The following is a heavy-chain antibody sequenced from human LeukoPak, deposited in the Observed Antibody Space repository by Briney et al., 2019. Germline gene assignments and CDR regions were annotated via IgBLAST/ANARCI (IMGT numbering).Heavy chain of an antibody. V-gene: IGHV3-15*01. Sequence: GGSLRLSCAASGIAFSDVWMTWVRQAPGKGLEWVGRIKSKADGGTTDYAAPVKGRFSISGDDSKNTVYLQLDSLEAEDTAVYYCAAFSKGFWGQGTLVTVSS. CDR3: AAFSKGF. CDR1: GIAFSDVW. CDR2: IKSKADGGTT. J-gene: IGHJ4*02.